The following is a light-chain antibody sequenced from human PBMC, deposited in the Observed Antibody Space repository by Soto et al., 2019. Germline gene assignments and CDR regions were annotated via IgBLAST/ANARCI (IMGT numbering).Light chain of an antibody. V-gene: IGLV1-40*01. CDR3: SSYTSGSNTVI. CDR1: SSNIGAGYP. CDR2: G. Sequence: QSVLTQPPSVSGAPGQRVTISCTGSSSNIGAGYPVHWYQQLPGTAPKLLVAGNRPSGVPDRFSVSKSGASASLAITGLQAEDEADYYCSSYTSGSNTVIFGGGTKLTVL. J-gene: IGLJ2*01.